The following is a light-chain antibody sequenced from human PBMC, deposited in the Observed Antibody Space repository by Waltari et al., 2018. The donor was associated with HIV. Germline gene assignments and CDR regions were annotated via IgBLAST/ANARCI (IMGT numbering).Light chain of an antibody. CDR3: AAWDDSLNGWV. V-gene: IGLV1-44*01. J-gene: IGLJ3*02. Sequence: QSVLTQPPSASATPGQRVTISCSGSGSKSGSTTVSWYQQLPGTAPKLFIYSNNQRPSGVPVRFSGSKSGTSASLAISGLQAEDEADYYCAAWDDSLNGWVFGGGTKLTVV. CDR2: SNN. CDR1: GSKSGSTT.